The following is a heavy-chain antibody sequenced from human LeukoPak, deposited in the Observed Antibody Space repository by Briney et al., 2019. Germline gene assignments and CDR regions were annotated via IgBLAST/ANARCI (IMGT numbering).Heavy chain of an antibody. J-gene: IGHJ6*03. V-gene: IGHV4-4*07. CDR3: ARDRRGPYYYYYMDV. CDR1: GGSISSDY. D-gene: IGHD5-12*01. CDR2: IYTSGST. Sequence: SETLSLTFSVSGGSISSDYWSWIRQPAGKGLEWIGRIYTSGSTNCNPSLKSRVSMSVDTSKNQFSLKLSSVTAADTAVYYCARDRRGPYYYYYMDVWGKGTTVTVSS.